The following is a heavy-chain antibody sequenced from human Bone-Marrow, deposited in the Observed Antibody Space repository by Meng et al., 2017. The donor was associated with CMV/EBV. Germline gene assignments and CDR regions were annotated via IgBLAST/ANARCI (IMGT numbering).Heavy chain of an antibody. D-gene: IGHD5-24*01. J-gene: IGHJ4*02. V-gene: IGHV3-7*01. CDR1: GFTFSNYW. CDR2: IRYDGREK. Sequence: GGSLRLSCVASGFTFSNYWMTWVRQAPGKGLEWVANIRYDGREKYYGESVKGRFTISRDNAKSSLYLEMTSLRAEDTCVYYCSRDINGERRPIYWGQGTLVTVSS. CDR3: SRDINGERRPIY.